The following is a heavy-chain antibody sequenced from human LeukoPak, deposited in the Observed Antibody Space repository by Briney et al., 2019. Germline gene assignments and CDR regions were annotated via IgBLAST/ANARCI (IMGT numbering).Heavy chain of an antibody. CDR1: GGSFGGYY. CDR3: ARLAHYYYYGMDV. J-gene: IGHJ6*02. Sequence: PSETLSLTCAVYGGSFGGYYWSWIRQPPGKGLEWIGEINHSGSTNYNPSLKSRVTISVDTSKNQFSLKLSSVTAADTAVYYCARLAHYYYYGMDVWGQGTTVTVSS. CDR2: INHSGST. D-gene: IGHD3-3*02. V-gene: IGHV4-34*01.